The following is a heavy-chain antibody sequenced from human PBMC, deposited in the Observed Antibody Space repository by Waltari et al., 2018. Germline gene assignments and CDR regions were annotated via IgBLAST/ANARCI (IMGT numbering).Heavy chain of an antibody. CDR3: ATYIGASVGTAAFDV. CDR2: LSYSGVT. J-gene: IGHJ3*01. Sequence: QVQVQESGPGLVKPSETLSLTCSVSGVSITSNRHYWGWIRQPPGQGLEWIGTLSYSGVTYSSPSRRSRVTISGDTSKNQLSLTLGSVTAADTAVYYCATYIGASVGTAAFDVWGQGTTVTVSS. V-gene: IGHV4-39*01. CDR1: GVSITSNRHY. D-gene: IGHD5-12*01.